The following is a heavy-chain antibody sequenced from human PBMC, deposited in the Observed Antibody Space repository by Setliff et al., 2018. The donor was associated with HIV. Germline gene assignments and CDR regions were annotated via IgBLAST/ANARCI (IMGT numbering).Heavy chain of an antibody. CDR3: TRPQYFYETGGSDY. V-gene: IGHV3-73*01. D-gene: IGHD3-22*01. Sequence: GGSLRLSCAASGFTFSGSPIHWVRQASGKGLEWIGRIKNRAENYATAYAASVKGRFTTSRDDSMNTAYLQMNGLKIDDTAVYYCTRPQYFYETGGSDYWGQGTLVTVSS. J-gene: IGHJ4*02. CDR1: GFTFSGSP. CDR2: IKNRAENYAT.